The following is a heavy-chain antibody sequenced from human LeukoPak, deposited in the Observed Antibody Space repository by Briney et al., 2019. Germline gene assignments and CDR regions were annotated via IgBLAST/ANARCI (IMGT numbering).Heavy chain of an antibody. CDR1: GYTFTSYA. Sequence: ASVKVSCKASGYTFTSYAMNWVRQAPGQGLEWMGWINTNTGNPTYAQGFTGRFVFSLDTSVSTAYPQISSLKAEDTAVYYCARGGITGTTRGPTRLNDAFDIWGQGTMVTVSS. V-gene: IGHV7-4-1*02. CDR3: ARGGITGTTRGPTRLNDAFDI. J-gene: IGHJ3*02. D-gene: IGHD1-20*01. CDR2: INTNTGNP.